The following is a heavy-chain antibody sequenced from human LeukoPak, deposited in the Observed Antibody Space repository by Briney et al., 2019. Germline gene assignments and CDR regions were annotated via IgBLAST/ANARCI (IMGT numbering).Heavy chain of an antibody. V-gene: IGHV3-66*01. D-gene: IGHD3-22*01. J-gene: IGHJ3*02. Sequence: GGSLRLSCAASGFTFGSYNMNWVRQAPGKGLEWVSVIYSGGSTYYADSVKGRFTISRDNSKNTLYLQMNSLRAEDTAVYYCARDGDYYDSSGYYHDAFDIWGQGTMVTVSS. CDR3: ARDGDYYDSSGYYHDAFDI. CDR1: GFTFGSYN. CDR2: IYSGGST.